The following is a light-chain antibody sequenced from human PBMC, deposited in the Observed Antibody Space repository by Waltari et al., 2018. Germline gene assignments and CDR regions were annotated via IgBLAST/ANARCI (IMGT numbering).Light chain of an antibody. Sequence: DIQLTQSPSTLSASVGDSVIITCRASQSINTWLAWYQQRPGHPPRLLISAASSLHSGVPSRFSGSGSETHFTLTINDLQPDDFATYYCQHYYSSTFGPGT. J-gene: IGKJ1*01. CDR1: QSINTW. CDR2: AAS. V-gene: IGKV1-5*01. CDR3: QHYYSST.